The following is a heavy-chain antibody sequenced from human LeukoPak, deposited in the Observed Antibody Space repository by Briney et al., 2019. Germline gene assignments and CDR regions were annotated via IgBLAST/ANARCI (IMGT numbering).Heavy chain of an antibody. V-gene: IGHV3-48*03. CDR1: GFTFSIYE. CDR2: ISRSSGTT. D-gene: IGHD3-10*01. J-gene: IGHJ6*02. Sequence: PGGSLRLSCAASGFTFSIYEMNWVRQAPGKGLEWVSSISRSSGTTYYGDSVKGRFTISRDNVKKSLYLQMNSLRAEDTAVYYCARDYMVDVWGQGTTVTVSS. CDR3: ARDYMVDV.